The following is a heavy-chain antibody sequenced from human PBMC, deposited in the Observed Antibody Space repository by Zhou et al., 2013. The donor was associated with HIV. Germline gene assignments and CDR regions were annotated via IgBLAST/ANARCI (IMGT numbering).Heavy chain of an antibody. D-gene: IGHD3-10*01. CDR2: IIPIFGTA. CDR3: ARASGYYYGSGSYPPKYYGMDV. CDR1: GGTFSSYA. Sequence: QVQLVQSGAEVKKPGSSVKVSCKASGGTFSSYAISWVRQAPGQGLEWMGGIIPIFGTANYAQKFQGRVTITTDESTSTAYMELSSLRSEDTAVYYCARASGYYYGSGSYPPKYYGMDVWGQGTTVTVSS. J-gene: IGHJ6*02. V-gene: IGHV1-69*05.